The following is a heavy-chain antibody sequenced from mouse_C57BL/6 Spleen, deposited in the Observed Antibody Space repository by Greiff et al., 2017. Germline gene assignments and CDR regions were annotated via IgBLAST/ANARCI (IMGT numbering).Heavy chain of an antibody. J-gene: IGHJ4*01. V-gene: IGHV1-55*01. CDR1: GYPFTSYW. CDR2: IYPGSGST. D-gene: IGHD2-3*01. CDR3: ARGLDGYCDYYAMDD. Sequence: QVQLQQPGAELVKPGASVKMSCKASGYPFTSYWITWVQQRPGQGLEWIGDIYPGSGSTNYNEKFKNQATLTVDTSSSTAYMQLSGLTSVDSAVYYCARGLDGYCDYYAMDDWGQGTSVTVSS.